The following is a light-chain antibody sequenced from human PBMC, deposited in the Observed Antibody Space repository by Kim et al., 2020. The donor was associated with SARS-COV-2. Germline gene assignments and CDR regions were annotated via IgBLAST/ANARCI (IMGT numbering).Light chain of an antibody. CDR2: FDS. J-gene: IGLJ2*01. V-gene: IGLV3-21*04. CDR3: QVWDGSSDRVV. Sequence: SYELTQPPSVSVAPGETARMTCGGNNIETKSVHWYQQKPGQAPILVIYFDSDRPSGIPERFSGSNSGNTATLTISRVEAADEADYYCQVWDGSSDRVVFGGGTQLTVL. CDR1: NIETKS.